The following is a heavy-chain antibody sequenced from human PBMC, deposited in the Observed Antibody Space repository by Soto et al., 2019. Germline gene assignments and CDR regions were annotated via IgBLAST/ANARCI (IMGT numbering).Heavy chain of an antibody. CDR3: ARGDCVGGTCYSLAGSFYYYMDV. CDR2: INSDGSVS. CDR1: GFTFSSYW. V-gene: IGHV3-74*01. D-gene: IGHD2-15*01. J-gene: IGHJ6*03. Sequence: EVQLVESGGGLVQFGGSLRLSCAASGFTFSSYWMHWVRQVPGKGLVWVSRINSDGSVSSYADSVKGRLTISRDNVKNTLYLQMDSLRAEDTAVYYCARGDCVGGTCYSLAGSFYYYMDVWGKGTTVTVFS.